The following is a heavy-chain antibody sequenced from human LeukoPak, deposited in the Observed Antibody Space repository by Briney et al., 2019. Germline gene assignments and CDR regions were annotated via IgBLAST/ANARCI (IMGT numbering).Heavy chain of an antibody. CDR3: AKDSPPYYDFWSGYYVID. V-gene: IGHV3-23*01. CDR2: ISGSGGST. Sequence: PGGSLRLSRAASGFTFSSYAMSWVRQAPGKGLEWVSAISGSGGSTYYADSVKGRFTISRDNSKNTLYLQMNSLRAEDTAVYYCAKDSPPYYDFWSGYYVIDWGQGTLVTVSS. J-gene: IGHJ4*02. D-gene: IGHD3-3*01. CDR1: GFTFSSYA.